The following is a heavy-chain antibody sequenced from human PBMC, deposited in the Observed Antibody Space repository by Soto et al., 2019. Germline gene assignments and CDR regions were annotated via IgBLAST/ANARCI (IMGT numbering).Heavy chain of an antibody. CDR1: GGSVSSGVFS. CDR3: ARGQYYYAMDV. V-gene: IGHV4-30-2*01. Sequence: QLKLQESGSGVVKPSQTLSLTCAVSGGSVSSGVFSWNWIRQPPGQGLEWIGYISHGGSPHYTPSLRGRVSLSVDRATKVISMNLTSMTTAETAGDFCARGQYYYAMDVWGQGTTVTISS. CDR2: ISHGGSP. J-gene: IGHJ6*02.